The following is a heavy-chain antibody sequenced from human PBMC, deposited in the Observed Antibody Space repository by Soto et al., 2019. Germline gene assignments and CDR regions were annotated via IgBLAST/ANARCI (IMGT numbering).Heavy chain of an antibody. J-gene: IGHJ4*02. V-gene: IGHV3-33*01. CDR3: ARFEGIYYYDSSGSLPYY. CDR1: GFTFSSYG. D-gene: IGHD3-22*01. CDR2: IWYDGSNK. Sequence: LRLSCAASGFTFSSYGMHWVRQAPGKGLEWVAVIWYDGSNKYYADSVKGRFTISRDNSKNTLYLQMNSLRAEDTAVYYCARFEGIYYYDSSGSLPYYWGQGTLVTVSS.